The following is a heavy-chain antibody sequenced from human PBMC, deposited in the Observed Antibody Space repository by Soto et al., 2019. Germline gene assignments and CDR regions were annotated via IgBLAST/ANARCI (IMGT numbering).Heavy chain of an antibody. CDR3: ARDAAVIVPAAPAPYYYYYYMDV. J-gene: IGHJ6*03. CDR1: GYTFINYA. CDR2: INAGNGNT. V-gene: IGHV1-3*01. D-gene: IGHD2-2*01. Sequence: QVQLVQSGAEVKKPGASVKVSCKASGYTFINYAMHWVRQAPGQRLEWMGWINAGNGNTQYSQKLQGRVTINRDTSASTAYMELSSLRSEDASVYYCARDAAVIVPAAPAPYYYYYYMDVWGKGTTVTVSS.